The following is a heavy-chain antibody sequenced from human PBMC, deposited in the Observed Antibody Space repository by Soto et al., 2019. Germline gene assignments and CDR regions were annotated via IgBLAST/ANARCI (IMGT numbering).Heavy chain of an antibody. Sequence: EVQLLESGGGLVRTGGSLRLSCAASGFSFTSYALSWVRQAPGKGLEWVSTISGSDGKTYYADSVKGRFSISRDTSKTTLYLQMNSLRVEDTAVYYCARWSFLDYWGQGTRVTVS. CDR1: GFSFTSYA. J-gene: IGHJ4*02. V-gene: IGHV3-23*01. CDR3: ARWSFLDY. D-gene: IGHD1-26*01. CDR2: ISGSDGKT.